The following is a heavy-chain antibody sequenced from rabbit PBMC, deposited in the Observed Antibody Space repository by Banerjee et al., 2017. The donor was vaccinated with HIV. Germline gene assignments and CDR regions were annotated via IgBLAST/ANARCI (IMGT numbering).Heavy chain of an antibody. CDR1: GFSFSSSYW. J-gene: IGHJ4*01. D-gene: IGHD2-1*01. CDR2: IYSDYGYI. Sequence: QEQLEESGGDLVKPGASLTLTCTASGFSFSSSYWICWVRQAPGKGLEWIACIYSDYGYIDYASWVNGRFSISSHNAQNTLYLQLNSLTAADTATYFCVRASGYVYDDVGDINLWGPGTLVTVS. CDR3: VRASGYVYDDVGDINL. V-gene: IGHV1S45*01.